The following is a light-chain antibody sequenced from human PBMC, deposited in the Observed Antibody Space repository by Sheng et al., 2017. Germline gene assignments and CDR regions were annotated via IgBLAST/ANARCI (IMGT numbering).Light chain of an antibody. CDR3: LQHKSYPLT. J-gene: IGKJ4*01. CDR1: QDISNY. CDR2: AAS. Sequence: DIQMTQSPSAMSASVGDRVSITCRASQDISNYLAWFQQKPGKVPKCLIYAASTLQSGVPSRFSGSGSGTEFTLTISSLQPEDFATYYCLQHKSYPLTFGGGTKVEIK. V-gene: IGKV1-17*03.